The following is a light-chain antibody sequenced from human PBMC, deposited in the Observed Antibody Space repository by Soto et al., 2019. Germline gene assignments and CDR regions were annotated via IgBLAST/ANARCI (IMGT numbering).Light chain of an antibody. Sequence: QSALTQPPSASGSPGQSVAISCTGTSSDVGGYDYVSWFQQNPDKAPKLMIYDVTKRPSGVPDRFSGSKSGNTASLTVSGLQAEDEAYYYCASYGGYYVVFGGGTKLTVL. J-gene: IGLJ2*01. V-gene: IGLV2-8*01. CDR2: DVT. CDR1: SSDVGGYDY. CDR3: ASYGGYYVV.